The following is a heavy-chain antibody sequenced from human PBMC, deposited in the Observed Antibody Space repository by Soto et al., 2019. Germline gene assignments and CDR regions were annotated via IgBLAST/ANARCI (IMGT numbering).Heavy chain of an antibody. CDR3: TTDDPINKY. CDR2: IKSKTNGGTT. V-gene: IGHV3-15*05. Sequence: PGWSLRLSCASSVFTFSNAWMSWVRQAPGKGLEWVGRIKSKTNGGTTEYAAPVKGRFTISRDDSRNTVYLQMNSLKTEDTAVYYCTTDDPINKYWGQGALVTVSS. CDR1: VFTFSNAW. J-gene: IGHJ1*01.